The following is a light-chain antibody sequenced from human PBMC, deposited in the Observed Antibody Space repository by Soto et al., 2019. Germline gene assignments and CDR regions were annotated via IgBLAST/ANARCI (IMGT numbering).Light chain of an antibody. CDR2: EVS. CDR3: SSYTTSSTLNVV. CDR1: SSDIGTYNY. V-gene: IGLV2-14*01. J-gene: IGLJ2*01. Sequence: QSVLTQPASVSGSPGQSITISRTGTSSDIGTYNYVSWYQQHPGKAPKLMIYEVSNRPSGVSNRFSGSKSGNTASLTISRLQAEDEADYYCSSYTTSSTLNVVFGGGTKVTVL.